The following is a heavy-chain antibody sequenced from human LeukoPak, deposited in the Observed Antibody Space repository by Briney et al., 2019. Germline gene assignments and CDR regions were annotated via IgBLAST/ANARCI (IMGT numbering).Heavy chain of an antibody. J-gene: IGHJ5*02. CDR1: GGSISSYY. V-gene: IGHV4-4*07. Sequence: PSETLSLTCTVSGGSISSYYWSWIRQPAGKGLEWIGRIYTSGSTNYNPSLKSRVTMSVDTSKNQFSLKLSSVTAADTAVYYCARTPDYYDSSGFNWFDPWGQATLVTVSS. CDR3: ARTPDYYDSSGFNWFDP. CDR2: IYTSGST. D-gene: IGHD3-22*01.